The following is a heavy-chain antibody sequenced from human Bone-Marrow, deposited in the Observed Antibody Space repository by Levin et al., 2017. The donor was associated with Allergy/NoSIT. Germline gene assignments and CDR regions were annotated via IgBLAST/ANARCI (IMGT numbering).Heavy chain of an antibody. V-gene: IGHV4-59*01. CDR3: ARVTTSGWYRIDY. J-gene: IGHJ4*02. CDR1: GASIRGSY. D-gene: IGHD6-19*01. Sequence: SQTLSLTCTVSGASIRGSYWSWVRQPPGKGLEWIGYIYYRGNTNYSPSLRSRVTISVDASKNQFSLNLTSMTAADTALYYCARVTTSGWYRIDYWGQGTLVTVSS. CDR2: IYYRGNT.